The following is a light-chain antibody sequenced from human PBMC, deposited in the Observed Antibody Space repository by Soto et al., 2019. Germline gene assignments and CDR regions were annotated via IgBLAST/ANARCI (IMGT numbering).Light chain of an antibody. CDR2: DTS. J-gene: IGKJ2*01. CDR1: QGISRW. V-gene: IGKV1-5*01. Sequence: DIQMTQSPSTLSASVGDRFTITCRASQGISRWLAWYQQKPGKAPKVLIYDTSSLEGGVPSRFSGSGSGTEFTLTISSLQPDDFATYYCQRYNSFSSTFGQGTKLEIK. CDR3: QRYNSFSST.